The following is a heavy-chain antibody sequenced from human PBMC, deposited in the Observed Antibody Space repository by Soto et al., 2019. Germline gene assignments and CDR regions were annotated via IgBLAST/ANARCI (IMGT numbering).Heavy chain of an antibody. CDR1: GFAFSTYA. V-gene: IGHV3-23*01. D-gene: IGHD6-13*01. Sequence: WGSLRLSCAAAGFAFSTYALTWVRQAPGKGLEWVSVISGSGGISYYAASVKGRFTISRDNSKNTLFLQMNGLRAEDTAVYYCAKVTKRAAAGRYEYYKYGMDVWGKGTTVTVSS. J-gene: IGHJ6*04. CDR3: AKVTKRAAAGRYEYYKYGMDV. CDR2: ISGSGGIS.